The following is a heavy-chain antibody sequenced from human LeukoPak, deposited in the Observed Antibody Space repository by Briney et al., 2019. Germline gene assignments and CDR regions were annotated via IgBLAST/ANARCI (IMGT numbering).Heavy chain of an antibody. CDR1: DFTFRTYS. J-gene: IGHJ4*02. Sequence: GGSLRLSCGASDFTFRTYSMIWARQTPGTGLEWISYISSGGGVTHYAESVKGRFTISRDNAKNSLYLQMNSLRAEDTAVYYCARDRVMVRGVLDYWGQGTLVTVSS. CDR2: ISSGGGVT. D-gene: IGHD3-10*01. CDR3: ARDRVMVRGVLDY. V-gene: IGHV3-48*04.